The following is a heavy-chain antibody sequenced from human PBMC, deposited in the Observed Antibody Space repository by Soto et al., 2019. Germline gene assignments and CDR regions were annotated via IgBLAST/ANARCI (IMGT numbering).Heavy chain of an antibody. V-gene: IGHV1-2*04. Sequence: ASVKVSCKASGYTFTAYCVQWVRQAPGQGLQWMGWINPNSGGTNYAQQFQGWVTMTRDTSISTAYMELSRLRSDDTAVYYCARDPYCTSTSCYEGGMDVRGQGTTVTVSS. D-gene: IGHD2-2*01. CDR1: GYTFTAYC. J-gene: IGHJ6*02. CDR2: INPNSGGT. CDR3: ARDPYCTSTSCYEGGMDV.